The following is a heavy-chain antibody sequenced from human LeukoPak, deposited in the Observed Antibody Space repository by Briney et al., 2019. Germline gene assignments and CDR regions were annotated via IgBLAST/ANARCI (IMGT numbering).Heavy chain of an antibody. CDR2: VSAYNGNT. D-gene: IGHD2-2*03. V-gene: IGHV1-18*01. J-gene: IGHJ4*02. CDR1: GYTFTSYG. Sequence: GASVKVSCKASGYTFTSYGISWVRQAPGQGLEWMGWVSAYNGNTNYAQKLQGRVTMTTDTSTSTAYMELRSLRSDDTAVYYCARHPVGHCSSTSCQPFDYWGQGTLVTVSS. CDR3: ARHPVGHCSSTSCQPFDY.